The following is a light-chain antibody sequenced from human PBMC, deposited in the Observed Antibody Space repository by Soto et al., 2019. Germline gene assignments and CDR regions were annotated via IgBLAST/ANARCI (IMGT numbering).Light chain of an antibody. J-gene: IGKJ1*01. CDR3: QQYRYFPWT. Sequence: DIQMTQSPFTLSASVGDRVTITCRASQSISMSLAWHQQKPGKAPKPLLYKASSLESGAPSRFSGSGSGTEFTLTISSLQPDDFETYYCQQYRYFPWTFGQGTKVEIK. V-gene: IGKV1-5*03. CDR2: KAS. CDR1: QSISMS.